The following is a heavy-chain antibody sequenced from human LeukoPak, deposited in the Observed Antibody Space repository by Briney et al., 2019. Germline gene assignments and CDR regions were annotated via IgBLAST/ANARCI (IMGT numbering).Heavy chain of an antibody. Sequence: GGSLRLSCAASEFTFSNYDTSWVRQAPGKGLEWVSTFSGSSGSTYYADSVKGRFTISRDNSENILYLQMNNLRAEDTAIFYCARSTVTSYRYFDLWGRGTLVTVSS. J-gene: IGHJ2*01. CDR2: FSGSSGST. CDR1: EFTFSNYD. D-gene: IGHD4-17*01. V-gene: IGHV3-23*01. CDR3: ARSTVTSYRYFDL.